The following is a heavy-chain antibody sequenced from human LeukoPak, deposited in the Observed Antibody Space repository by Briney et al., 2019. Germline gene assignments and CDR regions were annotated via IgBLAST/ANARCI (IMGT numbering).Heavy chain of an antibody. Sequence: GGSLRLSCAASAFTFSSYWMHWARQAPGKGLVWVSRINSDGSSTSYADSVKGRFTISRDNAKNTLYLQMNSLRAEDAAMYYCARGSDCSGGSCYSYWYFDLWGRGTLVTVSS. V-gene: IGHV3-74*01. CDR1: AFTFSSYW. D-gene: IGHD2-15*01. J-gene: IGHJ2*01. CDR3: ARGSDCSGGSCYSYWYFDL. CDR2: INSDGSST.